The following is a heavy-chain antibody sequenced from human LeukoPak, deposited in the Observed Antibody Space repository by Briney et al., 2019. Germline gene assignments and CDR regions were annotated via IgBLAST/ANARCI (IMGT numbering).Heavy chain of an antibody. CDR2: INHSGST. V-gene: IGHV4-34*01. CDR3: ASRLRLLGFDY. J-gene: IGHJ4*02. CDR1: GGSFSGYY. Sequence: SETLSLTCAVYGGSFSGYYWSWIRQPPGKGLEWIGEINHSGSTNYNPSLKSRVTISVGTSKNQFSLKLSSVTAADTAVYYCASRLRLLGFDYWGQGTLVTVSS. D-gene: IGHD3-3*01.